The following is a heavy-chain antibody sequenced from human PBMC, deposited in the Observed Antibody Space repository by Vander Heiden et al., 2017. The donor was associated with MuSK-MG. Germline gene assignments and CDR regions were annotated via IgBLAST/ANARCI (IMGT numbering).Heavy chain of an antibody. Sequence: QVQLQQWGAGLLKPSETLSLTCAVHGGPLSGYYWSWIRQPPRKGLEWIGESNRSGSTNYNPSLKRRVTISVDTSQNQFSLKLSSVTVAETAIYYCARGRATTDGYQEEPQDLDYWGQGTLVTVYS. CDR3: ARGRATTDGYQEEPQDLDY. V-gene: IGHV4-34*01. J-gene: IGHJ4*02. CDR1: GGPLSGYY. CDR2: SNRSGST. D-gene: IGHD1-26*01.